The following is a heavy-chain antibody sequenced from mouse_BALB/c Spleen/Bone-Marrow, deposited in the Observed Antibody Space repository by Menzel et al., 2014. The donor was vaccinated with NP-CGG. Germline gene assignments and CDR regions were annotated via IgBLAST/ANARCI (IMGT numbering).Heavy chain of an antibody. V-gene: IGHV5-6-4*01. CDR2: ITSVGVYT. CDR3: TRDLYDGYSYYAMDY. D-gene: IGHD2-3*01. J-gene: IGHJ4*01. CDR1: GFTFSSYT. Sequence: EVMLVESGGGLVKPGGSLKLSCAASGFTFSSYTMSWVRQTPEKRLERVATITSVGVYTYYPDSVKGRFTISRDNAKNTLYLQMSSLKSEDTAMYYCTRDLYDGYSYYAMDYWGQGTSVTVSS.